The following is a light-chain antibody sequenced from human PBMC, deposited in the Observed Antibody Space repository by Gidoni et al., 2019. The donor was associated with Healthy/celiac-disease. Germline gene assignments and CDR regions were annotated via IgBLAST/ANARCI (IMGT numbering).Light chain of an antibody. Sequence: DIQMTQSPSSLSASVGDRVTITCRASQGISHYLAWYQQKPGKVPKLLIYAASTLQSGVPSRFRGSGSGTDFTLTISSLQPEDVATYYCQKYNSAPQTFGQWTKLEIK. CDR1: QGISHY. V-gene: IGKV1-27*01. CDR3: QKYNSAPQT. CDR2: AAS. J-gene: IGKJ2*01.